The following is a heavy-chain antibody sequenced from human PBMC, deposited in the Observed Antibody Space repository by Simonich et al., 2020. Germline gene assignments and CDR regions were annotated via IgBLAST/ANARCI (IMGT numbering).Heavy chain of an antibody. V-gene: IGHV1-8*03. CDR2: RKPNNGNT. Sequence: QVQLVQSGAEVKKPGASVKVSCKASGYTFTSYDINWVRQATGQGLEGMGRRKPNNGNTGDAQKFQGRVTITRNTSKSKAYMVLSSLRSEDTAVYYCARSRYCTNGVCYNWFDPWGQGTLVTVSS. CDR1: GYTFTSYD. J-gene: IGHJ5*02. CDR3: ARSRYCTNGVCYNWFDP. D-gene: IGHD2-8*01.